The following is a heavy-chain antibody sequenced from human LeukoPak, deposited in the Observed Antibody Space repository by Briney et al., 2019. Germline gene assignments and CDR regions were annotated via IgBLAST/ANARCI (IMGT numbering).Heavy chain of an antibody. D-gene: IGHD6-6*01. CDR1: GYTFTSYD. Sequence: GSVKVSCKASGYTFTSYDINWVRQATGQGLEWMGWMNPNSGNTGYAQKFQGRVTMTRNTSISTAYMELSSLRSEDTAVYYCARASRGKYSSSSVIGYYYYMGVWGKGTTVTVSS. V-gene: IGHV1-8*01. CDR2: MNPNSGNT. CDR3: ARASRGKYSSSSVIGYYYYMGV. J-gene: IGHJ6*03.